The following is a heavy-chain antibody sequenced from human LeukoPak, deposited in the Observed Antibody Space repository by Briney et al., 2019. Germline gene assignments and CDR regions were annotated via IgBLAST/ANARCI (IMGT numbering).Heavy chain of an antibody. CDR2: INSDGSNT. D-gene: IGHD2-15*01. CDR1: GFTFSIYW. V-gene: IGHV3-74*01. Sequence: PGGSLRLSCTASGFTFSIYWMHSVRQAPGKGLAWVSRINSDGSNTIYADSVKDRFTMSRDNAKNTLYLEMNSVRAEDTTVYYCARDVVLSGADAFDIWGQGTRVTVSS. CDR3: ARDVVLSGADAFDI. J-gene: IGHJ3*02.